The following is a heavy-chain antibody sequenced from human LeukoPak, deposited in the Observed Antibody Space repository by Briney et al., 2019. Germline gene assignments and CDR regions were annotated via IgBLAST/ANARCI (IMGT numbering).Heavy chain of an antibody. V-gene: IGHV3-23*01. CDR1: GFTFSNYV. CDR2: IDANAVGT. CDR3: AKRVQYDDSHYCIFDY. D-gene: IGHD3-22*01. Sequence: PGGSLRLSCAASGFTFSNYVMNWARQAPGKGLEWVSTIDANAVGTYYADSVKGRFTISRDNSKNTLYLQMSSLRAEDTAVYYCAKRVQYDDSHYCIFDYWGQGTLVTVSS. J-gene: IGHJ4*02.